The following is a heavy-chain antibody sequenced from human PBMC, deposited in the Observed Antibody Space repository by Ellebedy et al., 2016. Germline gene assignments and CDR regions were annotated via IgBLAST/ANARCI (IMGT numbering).Heavy chain of an antibody. CDR2: IYYSGST. D-gene: IGHD3-16*01. Sequence: SETLSLTXTVSGGSISSGGYYWSWIRQHPGKGLEWIGYIYYSGSTYYNPSLKSRVTISVDTSKNQFSLKLSSVTAADTAVYYCASLFTRGMDVWGQGTTVTVSS. CDR3: ASLFTRGMDV. V-gene: IGHV4-31*03. J-gene: IGHJ6*02. CDR1: GGSISSGGYY.